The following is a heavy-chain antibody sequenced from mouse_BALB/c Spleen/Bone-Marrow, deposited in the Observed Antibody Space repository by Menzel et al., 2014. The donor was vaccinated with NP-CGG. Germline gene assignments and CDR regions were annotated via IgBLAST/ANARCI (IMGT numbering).Heavy chain of an antibody. V-gene: IGHV6-6*02. J-gene: IGHJ2*01. CDR2: IRLKSNNYAT. D-gene: IGHD2-3*01. Sequence: EVKVEESGGGLVQPGGSMKLSCVASGFTFSNFWMNWVRQSPEKGLEWVAEIRLKSNNYATHYAESMKGRFTISREDSKSSVYLQMNNLRTEDTGIYYCIREVYDRYVGVFDYWGQGTTLTVSS. CDR3: IREVYDRYVGVFDY. CDR1: GFTFSNFW.